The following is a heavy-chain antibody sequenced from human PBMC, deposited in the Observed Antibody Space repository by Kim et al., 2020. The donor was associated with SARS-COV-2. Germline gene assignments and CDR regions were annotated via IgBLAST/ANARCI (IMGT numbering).Heavy chain of an antibody. CDR1: GGSISSGGYY. J-gene: IGHJ5*02. CDR3: ARELIPATTVTTKGGGNWFDP. Sequence: SETLSLTCTVSGGSISSGGYYWSWIRQHPGKGLEWIGYIYYSGSTYYNPSLKSRVTISVDTSKNQFSLKLSSVTAADTAVYYCARELIPATTVTTKGGGNWFDPWGQGTLVTVSS. D-gene: IGHD4-17*01. V-gene: IGHV4-31*03. CDR2: IYYSGST.